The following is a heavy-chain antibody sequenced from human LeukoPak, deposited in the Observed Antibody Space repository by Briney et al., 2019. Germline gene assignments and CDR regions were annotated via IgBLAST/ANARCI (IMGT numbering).Heavy chain of an antibody. CDR1: GFTFSSYA. D-gene: IGHD4/OR15-4a*01. Sequence: GGSLRLSCAASGFTFSSYAMSWVRQAPGKGLEWVSGISGSGGSTYYADSVKGRFTISRDNSKNTLYLQMNSLRAEDTAVYYCARRAGAYSHPYDYWGQGTLVTVSS. CDR3: ARRAGAYSHPYDY. J-gene: IGHJ4*02. CDR2: ISGSGGST. V-gene: IGHV3-23*01.